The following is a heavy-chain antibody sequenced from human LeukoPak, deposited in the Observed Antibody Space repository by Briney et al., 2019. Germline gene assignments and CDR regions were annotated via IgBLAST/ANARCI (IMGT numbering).Heavy chain of an antibody. CDR3: AKSNYGSGSYYFDY. V-gene: IGHV3-9*01. Sequence: GGSLRLSCAASGFTFDDYAMHWVRQPPGRGLEWISGISWNSGSIGYADSVKGRFTISRDNAKNSLYLQMNSLRAEDTALYYCAKSNYGSGSYYFDYWGQGTLVTVSS. D-gene: IGHD3-10*01. CDR1: GFTFDDYA. J-gene: IGHJ4*02. CDR2: ISWNSGSI.